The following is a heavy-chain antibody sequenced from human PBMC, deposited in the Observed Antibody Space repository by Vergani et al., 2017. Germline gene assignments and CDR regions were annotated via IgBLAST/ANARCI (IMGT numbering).Heavy chain of an antibody. D-gene: IGHD3-10*01. Sequence: QVQLVESGGGVVQPGRSLRLSCAASGFTFSSYGMHWVRQAPGKGLEWVAVTWYDGSNKYYADSVKGRLTISRDNSKHTLYLQRNSRRAEYTSVYYCARDRGLWFGELLYPYYFDYWGQGTLVTVSS. CDR1: GFTFSSYG. CDR3: ARDRGLWFGELLYPYYFDY. CDR2: TWYDGSNK. V-gene: IGHV3-33*01. J-gene: IGHJ4*02.